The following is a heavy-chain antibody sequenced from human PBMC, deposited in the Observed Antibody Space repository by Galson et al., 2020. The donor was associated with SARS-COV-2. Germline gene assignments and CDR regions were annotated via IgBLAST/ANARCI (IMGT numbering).Heavy chain of an antibody. CDR3: ARGNSPCVTIFGILTGTCGMDV. J-gene: IGHJ6*02. D-gene: IGHD3-3*01. Sequence: SQTLSLTCTVSGASISSGPYYWSWIRQPAGKGLEWIGRIHKRGRTDYNPSLWRQATMSVDTSKTHFSLKLSSVTAADTAVYYCARGNSPCVTIFGILTGTCGMDVWGQGTTVTVSS. V-gene: IGHV4-61*02. CDR2: IHKRGRT. CDR1: GASISSGPYY.